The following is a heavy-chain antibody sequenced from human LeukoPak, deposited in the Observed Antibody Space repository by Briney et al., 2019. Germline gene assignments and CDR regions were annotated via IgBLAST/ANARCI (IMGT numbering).Heavy chain of an antibody. D-gene: IGHD2-2*01. V-gene: IGHV4-34*01. Sequence: SETLSLTCAVSGGSLSGSYYTWVRQSPGEGLEWIGEINHSGRTNYNPSLQSRVTISLDTTRSQFSLILRSVTAADTAVYYCARDPCSSINCPLRFWGQGTLVTVSS. J-gene: IGHJ4*02. CDR3: ARDPCSSINCPLRF. CDR1: GGSLSGSY. CDR2: INHSGRT.